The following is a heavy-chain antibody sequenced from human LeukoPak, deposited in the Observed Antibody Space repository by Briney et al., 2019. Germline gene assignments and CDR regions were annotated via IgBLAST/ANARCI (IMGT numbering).Heavy chain of an antibody. V-gene: IGHV3-30-3*01. CDR1: GFTFSTYA. CDR3: ARNKHDSSGKIFDY. J-gene: IGHJ4*02. CDR2: ISYDGSEK. Sequence: PGRSLRPSCAASGFTFSTYAIHWVRQAPGKGLEWVIVISYDGSEKYYSDSVRGRFTISRDNSKNTLYLQMNSLRAEDTAIYYCARNKHDSSGKIFDYWGQGTLVTVSS. D-gene: IGHD3-22*01.